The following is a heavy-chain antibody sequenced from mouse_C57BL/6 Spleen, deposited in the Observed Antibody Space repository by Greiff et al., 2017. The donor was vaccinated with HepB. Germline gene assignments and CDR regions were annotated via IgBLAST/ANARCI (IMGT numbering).Heavy chain of an antibody. CDR2: IDPSDSYT. CDR1: GYTFTSYW. CDR3: ARGFTTEVATRYYAMDY. J-gene: IGHJ4*01. Sequence: VQLQQPGAELVMPGASVKLSCKASGYTFTSYWMHWVKQRPGQGLAWIGEIDPSDSYTNYNQKFKGKSTLTVDKSSSTAYMQLSSLTSEDSAVYYCARGFTTEVATRYYAMDYWGQGTSVTVSS. D-gene: IGHD1-1*01. V-gene: IGHV1-69*01.